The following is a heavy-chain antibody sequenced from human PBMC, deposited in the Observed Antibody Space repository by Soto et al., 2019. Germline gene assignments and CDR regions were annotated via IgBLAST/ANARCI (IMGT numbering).Heavy chain of an antibody. J-gene: IGHJ3*01. CDR3: ARRLAPRTVLALDV. D-gene: IGHD6-6*01. CDR1: GISLSTSGVG. V-gene: IGHV2-5*01. Sequence: QITVKGSGPTLVKPTQTLTLTCSLSGISLSTSGVGLGWIRQTPGKALEWLALIYWNADKHYTPSLKSRLTITTDTSKNQAVLTMTNMDPVDTATYYCARRLAPRTVLALDVWGQGKVVTVSS. CDR2: IYWNADK.